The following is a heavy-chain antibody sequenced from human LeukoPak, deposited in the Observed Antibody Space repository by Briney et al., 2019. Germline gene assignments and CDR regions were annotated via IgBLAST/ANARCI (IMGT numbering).Heavy chain of an antibody. Sequence: GGSLRLSCAASGFTFSSYSVNWVRQAPGKGLEWVSCISSSSSTIYYADSVKGRFTISRDNAKNSLYLQMNSLRAEDTAVYYCARIYSGYDYRGSAVDYWGQGTLVTVSS. CDR1: GFTFSSYS. V-gene: IGHV3-48*01. CDR2: ISSSSSTI. CDR3: ARIYSGYDYRGSAVDY. J-gene: IGHJ4*02. D-gene: IGHD5-12*01.